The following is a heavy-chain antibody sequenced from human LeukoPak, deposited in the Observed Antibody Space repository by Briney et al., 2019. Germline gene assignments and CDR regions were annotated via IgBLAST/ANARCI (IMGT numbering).Heavy chain of an antibody. CDR1: GGSTSSYY. J-gene: IGHJ6*03. D-gene: IGHD6-19*01. CDR2: IYYSGST. V-gene: IGHV4-59*01. Sequence: SETLSLTCTVSGGSTSSYYWSWIRQPPGKGLEWIGYIYYSGSTNYNPSLKSRVTISVDTSKNQFSLKLSSVTAADTAVYYCARRFSSFYYYYMDVWGKGTTVTVSS. CDR3: ARRFSSFYYYYMDV.